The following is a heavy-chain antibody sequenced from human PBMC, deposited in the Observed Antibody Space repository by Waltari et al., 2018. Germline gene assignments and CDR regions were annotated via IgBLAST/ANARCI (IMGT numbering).Heavy chain of an antibody. V-gene: IGHV1-69*02. Sequence: QVQLVQSGAEVKKPGSSVKVSCKASGGTFSSYTLSWVRQAPGQGLEWMGRIIPILGIANYAQKFQGRVTITADKSTSTAYMELSSLRSEDTAVYYCARSVVVAANPYFDYWGQGTLVTVSS. J-gene: IGHJ4*02. D-gene: IGHD2-15*01. CDR2: IIPILGIA. CDR3: ARSVVVAANPYFDY. CDR1: GGTFSSYT.